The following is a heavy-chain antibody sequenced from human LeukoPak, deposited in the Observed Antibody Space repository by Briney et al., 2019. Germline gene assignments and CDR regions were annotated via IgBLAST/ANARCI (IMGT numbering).Heavy chain of an antibody. CDR3: ARDQYSGHWYYALDI. J-gene: IGHJ3*02. D-gene: IGHD6-19*01. Sequence: GGSLRLSCAASGFTFSSYGMHWVRQAPGKGLEWVAVISYDGSNKYYADSVKGRFTISRDNFKNSLYLQMNSPRDEDTAVYYCARDQYSGHWYYALDIWGQGTMVTVSS. V-gene: IGHV3-30*03. CDR2: ISYDGSNK. CDR1: GFTFSSYG.